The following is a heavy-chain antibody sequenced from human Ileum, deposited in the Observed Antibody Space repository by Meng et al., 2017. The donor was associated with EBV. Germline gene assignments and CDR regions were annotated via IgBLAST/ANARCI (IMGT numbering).Heavy chain of an antibody. CDR3: ARAHPVVYFFDY. CDR2: IQHSGST. V-gene: IGHV4-30-2*01. CDR1: GGSISSGGNS. J-gene: IGHJ4*02. D-gene: IGHD4-23*01. Sequence: QPQLQASGSGLVKPAQTLSLTCAVSGGSISSGGNSWSWIRQPPGKGLEWIGDIQHSGSTYYNPSLKSRVTISVDRSRNQFSLKLSSVTAADTAVYYCARAHPVVYFFDYWGQGTLVTVSS.